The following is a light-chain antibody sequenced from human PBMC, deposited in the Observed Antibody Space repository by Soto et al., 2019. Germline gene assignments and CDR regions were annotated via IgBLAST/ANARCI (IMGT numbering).Light chain of an antibody. Sequence: DIPMTQSPSSLTATIGDRVTISCRASQGFSNSLAWYQQKPGKVPTLLIYGASILQSGVPSRFSGSGSGTEFTLTISCLQPEDVATYFCQKYDSAPLIFGGGTKVEIK. CDR2: GAS. CDR1: QGFSNS. V-gene: IGKV1-27*01. CDR3: QKYDSAPLI. J-gene: IGKJ4*01.